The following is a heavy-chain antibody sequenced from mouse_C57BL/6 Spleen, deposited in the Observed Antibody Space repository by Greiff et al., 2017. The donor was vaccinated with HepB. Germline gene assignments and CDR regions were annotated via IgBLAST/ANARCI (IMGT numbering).Heavy chain of an antibody. CDR3: ARELGRDYAMDY. J-gene: IGHJ4*01. CDR2: IHPNSGST. Sequence: QVQLKQPGAELVKPGASVKLSCKASGYTFTSYWMHWVKQRPGQGLEWIGMIHPNSGSTNYNEKFKSKATLTVDKSSSTAYMQLSSLTSEDSAVYYRARELGRDYAMDYWGQGTSVTVSS. D-gene: IGHD4-1*01. CDR1: GYTFTSYW. V-gene: IGHV1-64*01.